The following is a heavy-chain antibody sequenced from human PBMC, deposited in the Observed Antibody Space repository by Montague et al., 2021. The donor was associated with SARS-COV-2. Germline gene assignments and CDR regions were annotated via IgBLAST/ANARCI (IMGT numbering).Heavy chain of an antibody. J-gene: IGHJ6*03. V-gene: IGHV3-48*03. CDR2: ISGSGTST. Sequence: SLRLSCAASGLSFTNHGANWVRQAPGKGQEWVGKISGSGTSTYYAKFVTGRFTISRDTAKNSLFLQMSSLRAEDTAVYYCARGYSGYDWGGIGGYYYYMDIWGKGTTVTVSS. CDR3: ARGYSGYDWGGIGGYYYYMDI. CDR1: GLSFTNHG. D-gene: IGHD5-12*01.